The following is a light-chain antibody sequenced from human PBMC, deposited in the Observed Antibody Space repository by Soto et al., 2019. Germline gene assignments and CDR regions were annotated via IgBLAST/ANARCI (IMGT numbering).Light chain of an antibody. V-gene: IGKV1-27*01. CDR3: QNYNSVPRT. CDR2: GAS. Sequence: DIQMTQSPSSLSASVGDRVTITCRASQAISNDLAWYQQKPGKVPKPLIYGASALQSGVPSRFSGSGSGTDFALTISNLPPEDFATYYCQNYNSVPRTFGQGTKVEVK. CDR1: QAISND. J-gene: IGKJ1*01.